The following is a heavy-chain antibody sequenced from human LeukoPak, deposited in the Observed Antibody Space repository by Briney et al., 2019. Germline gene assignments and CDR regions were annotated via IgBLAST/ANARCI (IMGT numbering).Heavy chain of an antibody. Sequence: GGSLRLSCAASGFTFSDYEMDWVRQAPGKGLEWVAYISRSSSSIYYADFVKGRFTISRDNAKNSLYLQMNSLRAEDTAVYYCARDSGNYKGMDVWGQGTTVTVSS. V-gene: IGHV3-48*03. J-gene: IGHJ6*02. CDR1: GFTFSDYE. D-gene: IGHD1-26*01. CDR2: ISRSSSSI. CDR3: ARDSGNYKGMDV.